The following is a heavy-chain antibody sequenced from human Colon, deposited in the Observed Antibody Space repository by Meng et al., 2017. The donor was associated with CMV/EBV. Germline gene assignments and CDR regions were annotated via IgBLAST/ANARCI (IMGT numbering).Heavy chain of an antibody. Sequence: GSLRLSCAVYSGSFSGYYWSWIRQPPGKGLEWIGEINHGGSTNYIPSLKSRVTISIDTSTNQFSLKLSSVTAADTAVYYCARGPWGSYRNSPGRYDYWGQGTLVTVSS. V-gene: IGHV4-34*01. CDR3: ARGPWGSYRNSPGRYDY. J-gene: IGHJ4*02. D-gene: IGHD3-16*02. CDR1: SGSFSGYY. CDR2: INHGGST.